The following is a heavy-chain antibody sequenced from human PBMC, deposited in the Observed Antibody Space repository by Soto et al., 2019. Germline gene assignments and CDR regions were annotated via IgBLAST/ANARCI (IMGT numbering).Heavy chain of an antibody. D-gene: IGHD2-2*02. CDR2: ISGSGGST. J-gene: IGHJ4*02. Sequence: GGSLRLSCAASGFTFSSYAMSWVRQAPGKGLEWVSAISGSGGSTYYEDSVKGRFTISRDNSKNTLYLQMNSLRAEDTAIYYCARGCWVGSGSRCYSEWGQGTLVTVSS. CDR3: ARGCWVGSGSRCYSE. CDR1: GFTFSSYA. V-gene: IGHV3-23*01.